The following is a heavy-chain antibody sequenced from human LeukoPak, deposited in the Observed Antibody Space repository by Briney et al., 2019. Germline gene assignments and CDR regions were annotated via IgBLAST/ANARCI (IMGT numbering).Heavy chain of an antibody. V-gene: IGHV1-18*01. CDR3: ARAGSYYDSSGYYYPFFDY. CDR1: GYTFTSYG. D-gene: IGHD3-22*01. CDR2: ISAHNGNT. J-gene: IGHJ4*02. Sequence: ASVKVSCKASGYTFTSYGISWVRQAPGQGLEWMGWISAHNGNTNYAQKLQGRVTMTTDTSTSTAYMELRSLRSDDTAVYYCARAGSYYDSSGYYYPFFDYWGQGTLVTVSS.